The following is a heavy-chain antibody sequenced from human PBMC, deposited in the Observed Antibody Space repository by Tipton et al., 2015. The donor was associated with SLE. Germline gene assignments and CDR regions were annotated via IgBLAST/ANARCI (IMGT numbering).Heavy chain of an antibody. J-gene: IGHJ4*02. CDR2: IYYSGGS. Sequence: TLSLTCTVSGGSISRYYWSWIRQPPGKGLEWIGYIYYSGGSNYNPSLQSRSSISIDTSKSQFSLRLSSVTAADTAVYYCARDRAICDSTSCFRSYFDSWGQGTLVTVSS. CDR3: ARDRAICDSTSCFRSYFDS. V-gene: IGHV4-59*12. D-gene: IGHD2-2*01. CDR1: GGSISRYY.